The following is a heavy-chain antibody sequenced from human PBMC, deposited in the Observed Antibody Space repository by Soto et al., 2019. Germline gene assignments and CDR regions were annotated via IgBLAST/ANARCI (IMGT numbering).Heavy chain of an antibody. D-gene: IGHD3-3*01. Sequence: GDSLKISCKGSGYSFTSYWISWVRQMPGKGLEWMGRIDPSDSYTNYSPSFQGHVTISADKSISTAYLQWSSLKASDTAMYYCARSVTIFEPYGMDVWGQGTTVTVSS. CDR1: GYSFTSYW. CDR2: IDPSDSYT. V-gene: IGHV5-10-1*01. CDR3: ARSVTIFEPYGMDV. J-gene: IGHJ6*02.